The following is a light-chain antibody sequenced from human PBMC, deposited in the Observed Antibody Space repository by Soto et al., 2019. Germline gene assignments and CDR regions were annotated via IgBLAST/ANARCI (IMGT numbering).Light chain of an antibody. CDR3: QQYASSPGS. CDR2: GTS. Sequence: DIVLTQSPGTLSLSPGERATLSCRASRSLSSIFLGWYQQKPGQVPRLLIYGTSSRATGTPDRFSGSGSGTDFTLTISRLEPEDFAVYYCQQYASSPGSFGQGTKVELK. CDR1: RSLSSIF. V-gene: IGKV3-20*01. J-gene: IGKJ1*01.